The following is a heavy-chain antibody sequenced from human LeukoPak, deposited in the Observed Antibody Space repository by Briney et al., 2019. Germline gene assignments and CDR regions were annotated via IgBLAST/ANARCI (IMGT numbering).Heavy chain of an antibody. CDR1: GFTFSIYA. Sequence: GGSLRLSCAASGFTFSIYAMHWVRQAPGKGLEWVAFISSDGRIQYYAYSVKGRFTISRDNAKNSLYLQMNSLRAEDTAVYYCARVVELERRVYYYYGMDVWGQGTTVTVSS. CDR2: ISSDGRIQ. D-gene: IGHD1-1*01. CDR3: ARVVELERRVYYYYGMDV. J-gene: IGHJ6*02. V-gene: IGHV3-30*04.